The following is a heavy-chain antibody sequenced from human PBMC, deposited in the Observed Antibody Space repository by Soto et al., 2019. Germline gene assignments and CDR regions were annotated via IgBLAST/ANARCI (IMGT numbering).Heavy chain of an antibody. D-gene: IGHD3-16*02. V-gene: IGHV1-18*01. CDR2: ISAYNGNT. CDR1: GYTFTSYG. J-gene: IGHJ4*02. CDR3: AHSTNPYDYVWGSYPLDY. Sequence: GASVKVSCKASGYTFTSYGISWVRQAPGQGLEWMGWISAYNGNTNYAQKLQGRVTMTTDTSTSTAYMELRSLRSDDTAVYYCAHSTNPYDYVWGSYPLDYWGQGTLVTVSS.